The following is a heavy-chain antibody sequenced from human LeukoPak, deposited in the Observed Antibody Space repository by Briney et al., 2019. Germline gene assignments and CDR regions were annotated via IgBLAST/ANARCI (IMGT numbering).Heavy chain of an antibody. V-gene: IGHV4-4*07. D-gene: IGHD3-10*01. CDR2: VYTSGNT. CDR1: GASISNNH. J-gene: IGHJ4*02. Sequence: SETLSLTCTVSGASISNNHWSWIRQSAGKGLEWIGRVYTSGNTNYNPSLKSRVTMSLETSKNQFSLKLSSVAAADTAVYYCARDVWFGAGRTFDYWGQGTLVTVSS. CDR3: ARDVWFGAGRTFDY.